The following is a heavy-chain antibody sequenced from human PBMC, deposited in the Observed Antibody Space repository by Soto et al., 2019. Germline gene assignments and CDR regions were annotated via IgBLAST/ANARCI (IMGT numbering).Heavy chain of an antibody. V-gene: IGHV1-18*01. J-gene: IGHJ5*02. CDR2: ISAYNGNT. Sequence: GASVKVSCKASGYTFTSYGISWVRQAPGQGLEWVGWISAYNGNTNYAQKLRGRVTMTTDTSTTTAYMELSSPRPDHTAVYYCARNREIVFTSGWFDPWGQGTLVTVSS. CDR1: GYTFTSYG. CDR3: ARNREIVFTSGWFDP. D-gene: IGHD5-12*01.